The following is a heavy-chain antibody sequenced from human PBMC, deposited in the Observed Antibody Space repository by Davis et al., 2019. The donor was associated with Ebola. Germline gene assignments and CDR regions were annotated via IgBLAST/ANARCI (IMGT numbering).Heavy chain of an antibody. J-gene: IGHJ4*02. V-gene: IGHV1-18*04. CDR1: GYTFTSYG. CDR3: ARASSDY. CDR2: INPHNGNT. Sequence: ASVKVSCKASGYTFTSYGITWVRQAPGQGLEWMGWINPHNGNTNYAQNVQGRVTMTRDTSISTAYMELRRLRSDDTAVYYCARASSDYWGQGTLVTVSS.